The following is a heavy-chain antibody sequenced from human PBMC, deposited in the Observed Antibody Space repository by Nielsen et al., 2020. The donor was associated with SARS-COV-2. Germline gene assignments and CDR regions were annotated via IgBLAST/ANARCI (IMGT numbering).Heavy chain of an antibody. Sequence: GESLKISCSASGFTFSSTWMDWVRQAPGKGLEWVSAISGSGGSTYYADSVKGRFTISRDNSKNTLYLQMNSLRAEDTAVYYCAKVLPTVVMLYFDYWGQGTLVTVSS. CDR2: ISGSGGST. D-gene: IGHD4-23*01. CDR3: AKVLPTVVMLYFDY. J-gene: IGHJ4*02. CDR1: GFTFSSTW. V-gene: IGHV3-23*01.